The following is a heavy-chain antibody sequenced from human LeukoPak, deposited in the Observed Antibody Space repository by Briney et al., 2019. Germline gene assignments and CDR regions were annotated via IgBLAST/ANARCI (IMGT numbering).Heavy chain of an antibody. CDR2: IHRSGTT. D-gene: IGHD6-13*01. CDR1: GLSFSTYD. Sequence: GSLRLSCAASGLSFSTYDMTWVRQAPGKGLEWIGNIHRSGTTYYNPSLKSRVTISLDTSRKQFSLKLSSVTAADTAVYYCAKLVAAGTVHYFDSWGQGTLAAVSS. J-gene: IGHJ4*02. V-gene: IGHV4-38-2*01. CDR3: AKLVAAGTVHYFDS.